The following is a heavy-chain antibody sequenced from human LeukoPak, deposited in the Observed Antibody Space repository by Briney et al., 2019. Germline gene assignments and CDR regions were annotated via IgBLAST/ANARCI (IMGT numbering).Heavy chain of an antibody. CDR1: GFAIRSKS. V-gene: IGHV3-53*04. CDR2: IYSGGTT. D-gene: IGHD5-18*01. Sequence: GGSLRLSCVASGFAIRSKSMSWVRQAPGKGLEWVSTIYSGGTTYYSDSVMGRFTISKHNSRNTLYLQMNSLRAEDTAVYYCARVDTVMAYYFDLWGQGTLVTVSS. CDR3: ARVDTVMAYYFDL. J-gene: IGHJ4*02.